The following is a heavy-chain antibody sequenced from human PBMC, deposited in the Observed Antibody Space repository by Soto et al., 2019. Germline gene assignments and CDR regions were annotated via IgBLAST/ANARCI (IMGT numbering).Heavy chain of an antibody. D-gene: IGHD3-22*01. CDR3: ARVRGYDSSGYCPDD. CDR2: IWYDGSDK. V-gene: IGHV3-33*01. J-gene: IGHJ4*02. CDR1: GFTFSSYG. Sequence: PGGSLRLSCAASGFTFSSYGMHLVRQAPGKGLEWVAVIWYDGSDKYYADSVKGRFTISRDKSKNTLYLQMNSLRAEDTAVYYCARVRGYDSSGYCPDDWGQGTLVTVSS.